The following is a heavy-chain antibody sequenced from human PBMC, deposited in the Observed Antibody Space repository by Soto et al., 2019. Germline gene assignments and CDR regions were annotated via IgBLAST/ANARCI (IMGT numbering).Heavy chain of an antibody. CDR2: IIPILGIA. CDR1: GGTFSSYT. Sequence: ASVKVSCKASGGTFSSYTISWVRQAPGQGLEWMGRIIPILGIANYAQKFQGRVTITADKSTSTAYMELSSLRSEDTAVYYCARDYYGSGSPNDAFDIWGQGTMVTVSS. CDR3: ARDYYGSGSPNDAFDI. J-gene: IGHJ3*02. D-gene: IGHD3-10*01. V-gene: IGHV1-69*04.